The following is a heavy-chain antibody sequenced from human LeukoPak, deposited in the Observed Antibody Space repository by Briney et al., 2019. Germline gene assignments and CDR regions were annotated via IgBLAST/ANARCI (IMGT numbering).Heavy chain of an antibody. CDR1: GYTFTGYG. J-gene: IGHJ4*02. CDR2: ISADNGNT. Sequence: ASLRVSSKASGYTFTGYGICGVRQALGQGREWMGWISADNGNTNYAQKLQGRVTMTTDTSASTAYMELSSLRSEDTAVYYCAREPIIGDYCSSTSCLPWELNYFDYWGQGTLVTVSS. CDR3: AREPIIGDYCSSTSCLPWELNYFDY. V-gene: IGHV1-18*01. D-gene: IGHD2-2*01.